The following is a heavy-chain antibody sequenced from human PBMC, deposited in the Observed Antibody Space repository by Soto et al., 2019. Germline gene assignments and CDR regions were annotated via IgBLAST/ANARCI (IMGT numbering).Heavy chain of an antibody. CDR1: GYTFTSYA. V-gene: IGHV1-3*01. CDR3: ARDFSGYYYYYGMDV. J-gene: IGHJ6*02. CDR2: INAGNGNT. D-gene: IGHD3-10*01. Sequence: QVQLVQSGAEVKKPGASVKVSCKASGYTFTSYAMHWVRQAPGQRLEWMGWINAGNGNTKYSQKLQGRVTITRDTSASTAYMELSSLRSEDTAVYCCARDFSGYYYYYGMDVWGQGTTVTVCS.